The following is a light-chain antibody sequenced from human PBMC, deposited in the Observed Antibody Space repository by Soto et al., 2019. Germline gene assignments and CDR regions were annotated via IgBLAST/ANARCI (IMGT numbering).Light chain of an antibody. CDR2: EVS. CDR3: SSYTSSSTLYV. CDR1: SSDVGGYNY. J-gene: IGLJ1*01. Sequence: QPASVSGSPGHSITISCTGTSSDVGGYNYVSWYQQHPGKAPKLMIYEVSNRPSGVSNRFSGSKSGNTASLTISGLHAEDEADYYCSSYTSSSTLYVFGTGTKSPS. V-gene: IGLV2-14*01.